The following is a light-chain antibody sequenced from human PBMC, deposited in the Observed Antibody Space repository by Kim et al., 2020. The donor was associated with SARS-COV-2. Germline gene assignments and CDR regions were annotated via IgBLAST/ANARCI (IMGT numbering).Light chain of an antibody. Sequence: ALGQTVRLTCQGDSLRSYYASWYQKRPRQAPVLVIYGKNNRPSGIPDRFSGSSSGNTASLTITGAQAGDEADYYCNSRDSSGNHWVFGGGTQLTVL. V-gene: IGLV3-19*01. CDR2: GKN. J-gene: IGLJ3*02. CDR3: NSRDSSGNHWV. CDR1: SLRSYY.